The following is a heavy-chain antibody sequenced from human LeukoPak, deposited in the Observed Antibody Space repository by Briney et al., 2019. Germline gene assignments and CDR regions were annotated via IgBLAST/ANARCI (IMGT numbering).Heavy chain of an antibody. V-gene: IGHV4-39*07. J-gene: IGHJ4*02. CDR1: GGSISSSSYY. CDR3: ARLSWLTSQSDDY. Sequence: SETLSLTCTVSGGSISSSSYYWGWIRQPPGKGLEWIGSIYYSGSTYYNPSLKSRVTISVDTSKNQFSLKLSSVTAADTAVYYCARLSWLTSQSDDYWGQGTLVTVSS. CDR2: IYYSGST. D-gene: IGHD5-12*01.